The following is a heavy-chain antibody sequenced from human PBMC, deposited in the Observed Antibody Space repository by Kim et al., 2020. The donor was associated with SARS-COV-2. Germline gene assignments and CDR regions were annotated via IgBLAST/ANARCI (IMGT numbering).Heavy chain of an antibody. CDR2: IYYSGST. Sequence: SETLSLTCTVSGGSISSYYWSWIRQPPGKGLEWIGYIYYSGSTNYNPSLKSRVTISVDTSKNQFSLKLSSVTAADTAVYYCARHWDSSSGRYYYYYGMDVWGQGTTVTVSS. J-gene: IGHJ6*02. V-gene: IGHV4-59*08. CDR1: GGSISSYY. D-gene: IGHD6-19*01. CDR3: ARHWDSSSGRYYYYYGMDV.